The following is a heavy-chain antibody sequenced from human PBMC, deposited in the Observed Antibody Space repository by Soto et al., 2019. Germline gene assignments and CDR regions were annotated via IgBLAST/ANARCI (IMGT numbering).Heavy chain of an antibody. CDR3: AREGITGTTDLASDYSDY. Sequence: QVQLVQSGAEVKKPGSSVKVSCKASGGTFSSYAISWVRQAPGQGLEWMGGIIPIFGTANYAQKFQGRVTITAEESTSTAYMELSSLRSEDTAVYYCAREGITGTTDLASDYSDYWGQGTLVTVSS. CDR1: GGTFSSYA. J-gene: IGHJ4*02. CDR2: IIPIFGTA. D-gene: IGHD1-20*01. V-gene: IGHV1-69*12.